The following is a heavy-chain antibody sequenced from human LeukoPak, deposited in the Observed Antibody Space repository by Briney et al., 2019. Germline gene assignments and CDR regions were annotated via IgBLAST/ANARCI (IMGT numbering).Heavy chain of an antibody. J-gene: IGHJ6*03. CDR3: ARGVRGDIVVLPTTGNYMDV. Sequence: PGRSLRLSCAASGFTFDDYAMSWVRQAPGKGREWVANIKQDGSEKSYVDSVKGRFTISRDNAKNSLYLQMNSLRAEDTAVYYCARGVRGDIVVLPTTGNYMDVWGNGTTVTVSS. CDR2: IKQDGSEK. V-gene: IGHV3-7*01. CDR1: GFTFDDYA. D-gene: IGHD2-2*01.